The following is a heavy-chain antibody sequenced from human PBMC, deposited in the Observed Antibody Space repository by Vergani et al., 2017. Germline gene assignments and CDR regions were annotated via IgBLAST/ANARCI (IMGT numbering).Heavy chain of an antibody. CDR1: GGSVSSGSYY. J-gene: IGHJ4*02. Sequence: QVQLQESGPGLVKPSETLSLTCTVSGGSVSSGSYYWSWIRQPPGKGLEWIGYIYYSGSTNYNPALKSRVTISVDTSKNQFSLKLSSVTATDTAVYYCARTLGRGIAAAGTLPDYWGQGTLVTVSS. D-gene: IGHD6-13*01. CDR3: ARTLGRGIAAAGTLPDY. CDR2: IYYSGST. V-gene: IGHV4-61*01.